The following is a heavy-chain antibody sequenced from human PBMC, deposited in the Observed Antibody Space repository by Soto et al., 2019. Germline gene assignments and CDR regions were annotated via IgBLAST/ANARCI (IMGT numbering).Heavy chain of an antibody. CDR1: GGTFTSYA. CDR2: IIPIFGTA. Sequence: QVQLVQSGAEVRKPGSSVKVSCKASGGTFTSYAISWVRQAPGQGLEWMGGIIPIFGTANYAQKFQGRVTITAGESTTTAYMELSSLRSEDTAVYYCARGFVLWNGYYYYYGMDVWGQGTTVTVSS. J-gene: IGHJ6*02. D-gene: IGHD2-21*01. V-gene: IGHV1-69*01. CDR3: ARGFVLWNGYYYYYGMDV.